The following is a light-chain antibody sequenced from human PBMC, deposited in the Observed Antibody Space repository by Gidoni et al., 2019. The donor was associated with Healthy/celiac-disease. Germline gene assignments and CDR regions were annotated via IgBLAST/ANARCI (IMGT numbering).Light chain of an antibody. Sequence: EIVMTQSPATLSVSPGERATLSCRASQSVSSNLAWYQQKPGQAPRPLIYGASTRATGIRARFSGRGSGKEFTLTISSLQSEDLAVDYCQQYKNWPPITFGQGTRLEIK. CDR2: GAS. V-gene: IGKV3-15*01. CDR3: QQYKNWPPIT. J-gene: IGKJ5*01. CDR1: QSVSSN.